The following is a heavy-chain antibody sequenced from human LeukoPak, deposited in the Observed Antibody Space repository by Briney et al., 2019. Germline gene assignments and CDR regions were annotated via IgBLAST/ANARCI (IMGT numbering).Heavy chain of an antibody. D-gene: IGHD1-26*01. V-gene: IGHV4-39*06. CDR2: ISSGGST. J-gene: IGHJ6*03. Sequence: SETLSLTCTVSFGSFSSNTYFWGWIRQPPGKGLEWIGSISSGGSTHYNPSLKSRVTISIDRSKNQFALRLSSVTAADTAVYYCARDGRGSGCELVFGANYYYYMDVWGRGTTVTVSS. CDR3: ARDGRGSGCELVFGANYYYYMDV. CDR1: FGSFSSNTYF.